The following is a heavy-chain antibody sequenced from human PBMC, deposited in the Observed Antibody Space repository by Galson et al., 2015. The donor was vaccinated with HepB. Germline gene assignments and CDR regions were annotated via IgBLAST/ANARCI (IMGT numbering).Heavy chain of an antibody. V-gene: IGHV5-51*01. D-gene: IGHD2-21*02. Sequence: QSGAEVKKPGESLKIFCKASGYRFTNFCIGWVRQMPGKGLEWMGIIYPDDSDTKYSPSFRGHVTFSVDASNKTAYLHWSSLKASDTAVYFCARHVGRDWPAGDHYFDSWGQGTLVIVSS. J-gene: IGHJ4*02. CDR1: GYRFTNFC. CDR2: IYPDDSDT. CDR3: ARHVGRDWPAGDHYFDS.